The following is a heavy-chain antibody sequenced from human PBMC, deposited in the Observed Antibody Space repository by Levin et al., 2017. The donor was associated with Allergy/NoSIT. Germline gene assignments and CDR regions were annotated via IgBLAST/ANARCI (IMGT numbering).Heavy chain of an antibody. V-gene: IGHV3-30*04. CDR1: GFTFSSYA. CDR2: ISYDGSNK. CDR3: ARAHLRFLEWLSPNYYYYVMDV. J-gene: IGHJ6*02. D-gene: IGHD3-3*01. Sequence: GGSLRLSCAASGFTFSSYAMHWVRQAPGKGLEWVAVISYDGSNKYYADSVKGRFTISRDNSKNTPYLQMNSLRAEDTAVYYCARAHLRFLEWLSPNYYYYVMDVWGQGTTVTVSS.